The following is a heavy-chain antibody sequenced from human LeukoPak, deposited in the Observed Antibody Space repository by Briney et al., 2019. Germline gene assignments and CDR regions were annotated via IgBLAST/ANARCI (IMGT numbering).Heavy chain of an antibody. D-gene: IGHD3-22*01. CDR1: GYSISSGYY. CDR3: ARSTYYYDSSGLIPADY. Sequence: SETLSLTCAVSGYSISSGYYWGWIRQPPGKGLEWIGSIYHSGSTYYNPSLKSRVTISVDTSKNQFSLKLSSVTAADTAVYYCARSTYYYDSSGLIPADYWGQGTLVTVSS. V-gene: IGHV4-38-2*01. J-gene: IGHJ4*02. CDR2: IYHSGST.